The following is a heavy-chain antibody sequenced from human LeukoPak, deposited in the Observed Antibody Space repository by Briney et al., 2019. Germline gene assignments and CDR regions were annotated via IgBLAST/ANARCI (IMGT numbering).Heavy chain of an antibody. CDR2: IYTSGST. CDR1: GGSISSGSYN. J-gene: IGHJ5*02. V-gene: IGHV4-61*02. Sequence: SETLSLTCTVSGGSISSGSYNWSWIRQPAGKGLEWIGRIYTSGSTNYNPSLKSRVTISVDTSKNQFSLKLSSVTAADTAVYYCARERTPGYQLPRGFEPWGQGTLVTVSS. D-gene: IGHD2-2*01. CDR3: ARERTPGYQLPRGFEP.